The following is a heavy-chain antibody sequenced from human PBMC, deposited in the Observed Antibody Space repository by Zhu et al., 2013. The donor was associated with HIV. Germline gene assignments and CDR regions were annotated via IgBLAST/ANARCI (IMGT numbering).Heavy chain of an antibody. D-gene: IGHD2-15*01. CDR2: ISYSSSSI. CDR3: ARGSEGNRSPTDY. CDR1: GFTFSSYS. Sequence: EVQVVESGGGLVQPGGSLRLSCAASGFTFSSYSMNWVRQAPGKGLEWISYISYSSSSIYYADSVKGRFIISRDNAKNSLYLQMNSLRADDTAVYYCARGSEGNRSPTDYWGQGTLVTVSS. V-gene: IGHV3-48*04. J-gene: IGHJ4*02.